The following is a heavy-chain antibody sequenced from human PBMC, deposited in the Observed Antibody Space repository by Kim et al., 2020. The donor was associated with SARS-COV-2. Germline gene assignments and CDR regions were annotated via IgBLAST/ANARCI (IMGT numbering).Heavy chain of an antibody. CDR3: ARDLLVGATSYGMDV. CDR1: GFIFSSYG. CDR2: IWYDGSNK. Sequence: GGSLRLSCAASGFIFSSYGMHWVRQAPGKGLEWVAVIWYDGSNKYYADYVKGRFTISRDNSKNTLYLQMNSLRAEDTAVYYCARDLLVGATSYGMDVWGQGTTVTVSS. J-gene: IGHJ6*02. V-gene: IGHV3-33*01. D-gene: IGHD1-26*01.